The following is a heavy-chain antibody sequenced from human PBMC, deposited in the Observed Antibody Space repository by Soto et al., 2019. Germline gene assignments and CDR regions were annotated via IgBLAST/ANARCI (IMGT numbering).Heavy chain of an antibody. CDR3: ARGSDGLSVNWFDP. D-gene: IGHD6-25*01. V-gene: IGHV4-4*02. CDR2: IYHSGST. Sequence: PSETLSLTCAVSGGSISSSNWWSWVRQPPGKGLEWIGEIYHSGSTNYNPSLKSRVTISVDKSKNQFSLKLSSVTAADTAVYYCARGSDGLSVNWFDPWGQGTLVTVSS. J-gene: IGHJ5*02. CDR1: GGSISSSNW.